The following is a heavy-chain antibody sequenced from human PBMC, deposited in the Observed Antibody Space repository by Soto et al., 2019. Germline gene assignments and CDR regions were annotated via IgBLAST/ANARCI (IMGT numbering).Heavy chain of an antibody. Sequence: ASVKVSCKASGYTFAGYYIHWVRQAPGQGLEWMGWINPNSGGTNYARKFQGRVTMTRDTSISTAYMELSRLTSDDTAMYYCARDGLLVPSTGNYFDPWGQGTLVTVSS. CDR2: INPNSGGT. CDR3: ARDGLLVPSTGNYFDP. CDR1: GYTFAGYY. V-gene: IGHV1-2*02. J-gene: IGHJ5*02. D-gene: IGHD5-12*01.